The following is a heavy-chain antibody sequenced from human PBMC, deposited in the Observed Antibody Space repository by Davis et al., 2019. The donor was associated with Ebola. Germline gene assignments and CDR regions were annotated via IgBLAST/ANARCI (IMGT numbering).Heavy chain of an antibody. CDR1: GFTFSNYA. CDR3: ARSFGVLIEGRFDP. CDR2: ISGNAYYT. J-gene: IGHJ5*02. V-gene: IGHV3-23*01. D-gene: IGHD3-3*01. Sequence: PGGSLRLSCAASGFTFSNYAMSWVRQAPGKGLEWVSGISGNAYYTFYADSVKGRFTISRDYAKNTLYLQMNSLRAEDTAVYYCARSFGVLIEGRFDPWGQGTLVTVSS.